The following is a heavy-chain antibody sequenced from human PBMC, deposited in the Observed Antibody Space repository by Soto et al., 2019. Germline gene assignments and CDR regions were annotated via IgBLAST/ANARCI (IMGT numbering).Heavy chain of an antibody. Sequence: SGPTLVNPTQTLTLTCTFSGFSLSTSGMCVSWIRQPPGKALEWLALIDWDDDKYYSTSLKTRLTISKDTSKNQVVLTMTNMDPVDTATYYCAHRRGYSSSWYAFLWVSWFDPWGQGTLVNVSS. D-gene: IGHD6-13*01. CDR1: GFSLSTSGMC. CDR3: AHRRGYSSSWYAFLWVSWFDP. J-gene: IGHJ5*02. CDR2: IDWDDDK. V-gene: IGHV2-70*12.